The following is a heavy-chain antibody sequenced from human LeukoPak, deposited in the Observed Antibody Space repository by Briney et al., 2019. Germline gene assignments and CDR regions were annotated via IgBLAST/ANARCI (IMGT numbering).Heavy chain of an antibody. J-gene: IGHJ4*02. D-gene: IGHD2-15*01. CDR1: GFSISRDS. V-gene: IGHV3-48*01. CDR2: INGGSSPI. Sequence: GGSLGLSCTASGFSISRDSMNWVRQAPGKGLEWVSYINGGSSPIYYADSVRGRFTISRDNAKNSLYLQMNSLRAEDTAVYYCVRDNPRCCGVVPANIDDYWGQGTLVTVSS. CDR3: VRDNPRCCGVVPANIDDY.